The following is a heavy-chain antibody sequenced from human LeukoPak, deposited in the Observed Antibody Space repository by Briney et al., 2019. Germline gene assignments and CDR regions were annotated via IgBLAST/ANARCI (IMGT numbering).Heavy chain of an antibody. Sequence: ASVKVSCKASGYTFTSYGISWVRQAPGQGLEWMGWSSAYNGNTIYAQKFQGRVTMTEDTSTDTAYMDLSSLRSEDTAVYYCATAKSYYGSGSYPQYYFDYWGQGTLVTVSS. V-gene: IGHV1-18*01. CDR1: GYTFTSYG. CDR2: SSAYNGNT. CDR3: ATAKSYYGSGSYPQYYFDY. J-gene: IGHJ4*02. D-gene: IGHD3-10*01.